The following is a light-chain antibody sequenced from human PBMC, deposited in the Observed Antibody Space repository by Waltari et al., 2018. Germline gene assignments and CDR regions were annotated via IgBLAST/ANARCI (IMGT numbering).Light chain of an antibody. CDR1: NSNIGGTF. Sequence: QSVLTQPPSVSGTPGQRVTISCSGSNSNIGGTFLNWYQQLPGKAPKLLIYNDNQGPSGVPDRFSASKAGTSAALAITGLQSEDEADYYCAVWDDSLGGVFGGGTKLTVL. CDR2: NDN. J-gene: IGLJ3*02. CDR3: AVWDDSLGGV. V-gene: IGLV1-44*01.